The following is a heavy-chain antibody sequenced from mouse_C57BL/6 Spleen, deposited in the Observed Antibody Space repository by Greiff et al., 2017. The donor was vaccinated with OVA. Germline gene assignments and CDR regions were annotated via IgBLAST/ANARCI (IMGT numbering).Heavy chain of an antibody. V-gene: IGHV1-18*01. CDR2: INPNNGGT. CDR3: ARFGEIVHDYSYYFDY. Sequence: EVQLQQSGPELVKPGASVKIPCKASGYTFTDYNMDWVKQSHGKSLEWIGDINPNNGGTIYNQKFKGKATLTVDKSSSTAYMELRSLTSEDTAVYYCARFGEIVHDYSYYFDYWGQGTTLTVSS. D-gene: IGHD2-4*01. CDR1: GYTFTDYN. J-gene: IGHJ2*01.